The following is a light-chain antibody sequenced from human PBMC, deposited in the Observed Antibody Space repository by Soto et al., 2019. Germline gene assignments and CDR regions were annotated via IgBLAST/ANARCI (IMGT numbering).Light chain of an antibody. CDR3: QQLYTYPHT. J-gene: IGKJ2*01. CDR1: QGVMNF. Sequence: IQVTQSPSVLSASVGDRVTITCRTSQGVMNFFPWYQQKSGKAPRLLIYSISSLQTGVPSRFSGSGSETEFTLTISNLQPEDFATYFCQQLYTYPHTFGLGTQLQI. V-gene: IGKV1-9*01. CDR2: SIS.